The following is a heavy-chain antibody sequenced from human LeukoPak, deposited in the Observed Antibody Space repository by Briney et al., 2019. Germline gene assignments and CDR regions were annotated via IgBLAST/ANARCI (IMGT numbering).Heavy chain of an antibody. Sequence: SETLSLTCTVSGGSISSSSYYWGWIRQPPGKGLEWIGSIYYSGSTYYNPSLKSRATISVDTSKNQFSLKLSSVTAADTAVYYCASLVAGFDAFDIWGQGTMVTVSS. CDR2: IYYSGST. V-gene: IGHV4-39*01. CDR3: ASLVAGFDAFDI. J-gene: IGHJ3*02. D-gene: IGHD6-19*01. CDR1: GGSISSSSYY.